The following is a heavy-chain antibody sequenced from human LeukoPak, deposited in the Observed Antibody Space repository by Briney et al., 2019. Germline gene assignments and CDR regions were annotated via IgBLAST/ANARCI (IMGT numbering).Heavy chain of an antibody. Sequence: SETLSLTCTVSGYSISSGYYWGWIRQPPGKGLEWIGSIYYSGSAYYNPSLKSRVTISVDTSKNQFSLRLSSVTAADTAVYYCARLRVRGYGYGPWEGPTWLDYWGQGTLVTVSS. CDR3: ARLRVRGYGYGPWEGPTWLDY. CDR1: GYSISSGYY. CDR2: IYYSGSA. J-gene: IGHJ4*02. D-gene: IGHD5-18*01. V-gene: IGHV4-38-2*02.